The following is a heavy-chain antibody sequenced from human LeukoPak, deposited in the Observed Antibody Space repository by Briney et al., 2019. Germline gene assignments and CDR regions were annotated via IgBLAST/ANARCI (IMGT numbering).Heavy chain of an antibody. V-gene: IGHV3-23*01. D-gene: IGHD3-3*01. CDR1: GFTFSSYS. J-gene: IGHJ4*02. CDR2: VSSDGAKT. CDR3: AKPFGFLEWLYGGYFDS. Sequence: GGSLRLSCAASGFTFSSYSMNWIRQAPGKGLEWVSAVSSDGAKTYYRDSLKGRFTVSRDNSKNTVFLQMHSLTAEDTAIYYCAKPFGFLEWLYGGYFDSWGQGTLVTVSS.